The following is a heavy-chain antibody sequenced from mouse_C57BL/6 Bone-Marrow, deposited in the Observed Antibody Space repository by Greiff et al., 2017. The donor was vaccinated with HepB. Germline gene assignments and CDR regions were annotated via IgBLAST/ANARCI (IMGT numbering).Heavy chain of an antibody. Sequence: VQLQQSGPELVKPGASVKISCKASGYAFSSSWMNWVKQRPGKGLEWIGRIYPGDGDTNYNGKFKGKATLTADKSSSTAYMQLSSLTSEDSAVYFCENPQYYGSPYYFDYWGQGTTLTVSS. D-gene: IGHD1-1*01. CDR2: IYPGDGDT. J-gene: IGHJ2*01. V-gene: IGHV1-82*01. CDR1: GYAFSSSW. CDR3: ENPQYYGSPYYFDY.